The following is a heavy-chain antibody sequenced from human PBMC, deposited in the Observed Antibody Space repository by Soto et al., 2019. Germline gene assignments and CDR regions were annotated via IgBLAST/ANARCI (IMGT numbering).Heavy chain of an antibody. CDR3: AKDGLVPAAILIEY. V-gene: IGHV3-30*18. J-gene: IGHJ4*02. Sequence: QVQLVESGGGVVQPGRSLRLSCAASGFTFSSYGMHWVRQAPGKGLEWVAVISYDGSNKYYADSVKGRFTISRDNSKNTLYLQMNSLRAEDTAVYYCAKDGLVPAAILIEYWGQGTLVTVSS. CDR2: ISYDGSNK. CDR1: GFTFSSYG. D-gene: IGHD2-2*02.